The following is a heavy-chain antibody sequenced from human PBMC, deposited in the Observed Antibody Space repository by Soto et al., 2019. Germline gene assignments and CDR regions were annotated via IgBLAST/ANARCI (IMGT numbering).Heavy chain of an antibody. D-gene: IGHD3-3*01. V-gene: IGHV1-2*04. J-gene: IGHJ4*02. CDR2: INPNSGGT. Sequence: ASVNVSCKSSGYTFTGYYIHWVRQAPGQGLEWMGWINPNSGGTNYAQKFQGWVTMTRDTSISTAYMELSRLRSDDTAVYYCARVDFWSGNYFDCWGQGTLVTVSS. CDR3: ARVDFWSGNYFDC. CDR1: GYTFTGYY.